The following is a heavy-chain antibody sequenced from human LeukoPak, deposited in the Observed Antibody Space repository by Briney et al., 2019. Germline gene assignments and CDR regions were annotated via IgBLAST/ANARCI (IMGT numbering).Heavy chain of an antibody. CDR2: FYMSGST. CDR1: GTSITTYF. J-gene: IGHJ6*02. D-gene: IGHD3-22*01. CDR3: VRDRVDSSGYYYDYGLDV. Sequence: SDTLSLTCTLSGTSITTYFWSWIRQPAGEGLEWIGCFYMSGSTSYNPSFKSRFTVSLDTSKNEFSLKLRSVTAAETAVYYCVRDRVDSSGYYYDYGLDVWGQGTTVTVSS. V-gene: IGHV4-4*07.